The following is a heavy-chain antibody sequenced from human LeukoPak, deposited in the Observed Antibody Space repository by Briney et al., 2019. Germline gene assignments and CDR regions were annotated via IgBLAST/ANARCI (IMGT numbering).Heavy chain of an antibody. J-gene: IGHJ4*02. V-gene: IGHV3-30*18. Sequence: GGSLRLSCAASGFTFSSYGMHWVRQAPGKGLEWVAVISYDGSNKYYADSVKGRFTISRDNSKNTLYLQMNSLRADDTAVYYCAKSGYNRFDYWGQGTLVTVSS. D-gene: IGHD5-24*01. CDR1: GFTFSSYG. CDR3: AKSGYNRFDY. CDR2: ISYDGSNK.